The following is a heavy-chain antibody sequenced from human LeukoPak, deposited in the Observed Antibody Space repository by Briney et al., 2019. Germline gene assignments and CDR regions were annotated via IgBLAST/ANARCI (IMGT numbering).Heavy chain of an antibody. CDR2: IYYSGST. V-gene: IGHV4-31*03. J-gene: IGHJ5*02. CDR3: AKYSSGWVPS. Sequence: SQTLSLTCTVSGGSISSGGYYWSWIRQHPGKGLEWIGYIYYSGSTYYNPSPKSRVTISVDTSRNQFSLKLSSVTAADTAVYYCAKYSSGWVPSWSQGTLVTVSS. CDR1: GGSISSGGYY. D-gene: IGHD6-19*01.